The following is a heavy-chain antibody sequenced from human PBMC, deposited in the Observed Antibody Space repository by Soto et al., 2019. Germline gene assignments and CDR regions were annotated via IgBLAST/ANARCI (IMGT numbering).Heavy chain of an antibody. J-gene: IGHJ4*02. Sequence: SVKVSCKASGGTFSSYAISWVRQAPGQGLEWMGGIIPIFGTANYAQKFQGRVTITADKSTSTAYMELSSLRSGDTAVYYCARRLDSSGYYLFDYWGQGTLVTVSS. CDR1: GGTFSSYA. CDR2: IIPIFGTA. V-gene: IGHV1-69*06. CDR3: ARRLDSSGYYLFDY. D-gene: IGHD3-22*01.